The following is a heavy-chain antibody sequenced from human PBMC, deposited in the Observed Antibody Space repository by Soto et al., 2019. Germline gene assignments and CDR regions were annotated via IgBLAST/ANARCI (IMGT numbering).Heavy chain of an antibody. Sequence: GGSLRLSCAASGFTFSSYAMSWVRQAPGKGLEWVSAISGSGGSTYYADSVKGRFTISRDNSKNTLYLQMNSLSAEDTAVYYCAKGPITMVRGVTYFDYWGQGTLVTVSS. CDR1: GFTFSSYA. CDR3: AKGPITMVRGVTYFDY. CDR2: ISGSGGST. V-gene: IGHV3-23*01. J-gene: IGHJ4*02. D-gene: IGHD3-10*01.